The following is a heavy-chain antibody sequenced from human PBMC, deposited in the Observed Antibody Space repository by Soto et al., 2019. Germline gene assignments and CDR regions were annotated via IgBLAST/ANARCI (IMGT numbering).Heavy chain of an antibody. V-gene: IGHV3-23*01. J-gene: IGHJ5*02. CDR2: ISGSGGST. CDR3: AKDMYYDILTGYYPWDP. D-gene: IGHD3-9*01. Sequence: GGSLRLSCAASGFTFSSYAMSWFRQAPGKGLEWVSAISGSGGSTYYADSVKGRFTISRDNSKNTLYLQMNSLRAEDTAVYYCAKDMYYDILTGYYPWDPWGQGTLVTVSS. CDR1: GFTFSSYA.